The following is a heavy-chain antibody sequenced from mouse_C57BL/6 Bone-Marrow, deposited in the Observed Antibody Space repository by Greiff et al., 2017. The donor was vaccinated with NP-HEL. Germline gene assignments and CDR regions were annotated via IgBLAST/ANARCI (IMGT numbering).Heavy chain of an antibody. CDR1: GYTFTSYW. J-gene: IGHJ2*01. V-gene: IGHV1-59*01. Sequence: VQLQQPGAELVRPGTSVKLSCKASGYTFTSYWMHWVKQRPGQGLEWIGVIDPSDSYTNYNQKFKGKATLTVDTSSSTAYMQLSSLTSEDSAVYYCASFINGYFDYWGQGTTLTVSS. CDR3: ASFINGYFDY. CDR2: IDPSDSYT. D-gene: IGHD1-1*01.